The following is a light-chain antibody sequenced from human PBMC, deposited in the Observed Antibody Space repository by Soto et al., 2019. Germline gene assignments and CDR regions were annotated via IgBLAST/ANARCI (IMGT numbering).Light chain of an antibody. CDR3: QQRYNWPPLT. V-gene: IGKV3-11*01. J-gene: IGKJ4*01. Sequence: EIVLTQSPATLSMSPGERATLSCRASQSVGSYLAWYQQKPGQAPRLLIYDASSRATGIPARFSGSGSGTDFTLTISSLEPEDFALYYCQQRYNWPPLTFDGGTKVEIK. CDR2: DAS. CDR1: QSVGSY.